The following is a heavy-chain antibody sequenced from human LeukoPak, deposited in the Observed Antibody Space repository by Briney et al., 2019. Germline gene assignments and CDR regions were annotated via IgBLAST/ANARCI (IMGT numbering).Heavy chain of an antibody. V-gene: IGHV3-66*01. Sequence: GGSLRLSCVASGFIVSNNYMSWVRQAPGMGLGWVSTIYRGGSSFYADSVKGRFTISRDNSKNTLYLQMDSLRAEDTAVYYCASDLSTWFDWGQGTQVTVAS. CDR1: GFIVSNNY. CDR2: IYRGGSS. J-gene: IGHJ4*02. D-gene: IGHD6-13*01. CDR3: ASDLSTWFD.